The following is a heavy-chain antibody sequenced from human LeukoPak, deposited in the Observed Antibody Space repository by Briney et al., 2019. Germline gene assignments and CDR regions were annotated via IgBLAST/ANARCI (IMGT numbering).Heavy chain of an antibody. D-gene: IGHD1-26*01. CDR1: GYSFTSYW. CDR3: ARLRGSYYCYYYYSYTDV. V-gene: IGHV5-51*01. J-gene: IGHJ6*03. Sequence: GESLKISCKGSGYSFTSYWIGWVRQMPGKGLGWMGIIYPGDSDTRYSPSFQGQVTISADKSIRTAYLQWSSPKASDTAMYYCARLRGSYYCYYYYSYTDVWGKGTTVTVSS. CDR2: IYPGDSDT.